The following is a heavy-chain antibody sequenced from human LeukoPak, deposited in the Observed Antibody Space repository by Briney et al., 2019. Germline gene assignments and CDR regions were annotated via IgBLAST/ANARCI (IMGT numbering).Heavy chain of an antibody. CDR3: VGQLLRVA. Sequence: PGGSLRLSCTASGFPFSTYWIIWVRQAPGKGPQWVANIKGDGSVQDYVDDVRGRFTISRDNAKTSVYLQMNSLRVDDTALYYCVGQLLRVAWGKGTTVTVSS. D-gene: IGHD2-2*01. V-gene: IGHV3-7*01. J-gene: IGHJ6*04. CDR2: IKGDGSVQ. CDR1: GFPFSTYW.